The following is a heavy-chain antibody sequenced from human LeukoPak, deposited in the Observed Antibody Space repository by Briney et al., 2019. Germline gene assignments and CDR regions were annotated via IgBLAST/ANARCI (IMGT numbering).Heavy chain of an antibody. V-gene: IGHV1-3*01. J-gene: IGHJ4*02. Sequence: AASVKVSCKASGYTFTGYAMHWVRQAPGQRLEWMGWINAGNGNTKYSQKFQGRVTITRDTSADTAYMELSSLRSEDTAVYYCARLKYCTNGVCYAGFDYWGQGTLVTVSS. CDR3: ARLKYCTNGVCYAGFDY. CDR1: GYTFTGYA. D-gene: IGHD2-8*01. CDR2: INAGNGNT.